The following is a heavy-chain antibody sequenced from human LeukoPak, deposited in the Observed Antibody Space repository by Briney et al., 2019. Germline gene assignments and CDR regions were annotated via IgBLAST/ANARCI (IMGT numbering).Heavy chain of an antibody. V-gene: IGHV3-21*01. J-gene: IGHJ4*02. CDR1: GFTFSDAS. Sequence: GGSLRLSCEASGFTFSDASMNWVRQTPGKGLEWVSSITSSSTFIYYADSVKGRFTISRDNAKNSLYLQMNSLRAEDTAVYYCARYTAMAYFDYWGQGTLVTVSS. D-gene: IGHD5-18*01. CDR2: ITSSSTFI. CDR3: ARYTAMAYFDY.